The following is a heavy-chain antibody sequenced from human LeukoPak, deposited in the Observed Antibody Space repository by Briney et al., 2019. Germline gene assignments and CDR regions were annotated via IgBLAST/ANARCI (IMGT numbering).Heavy chain of an antibody. CDR2: MNPNSGNT. CDR3: ARDERRVLLWFGEQGAFDI. D-gene: IGHD3-10*01. J-gene: IGHJ3*02. V-gene: IGHV1-8*02. CDR1: GYTFTSYD. Sequence: ASVKVSCKASGYTFTSYDINWVRQATGQGLEWMGWMNPNSGNTGYAQKFQGRVTMTRDTSISTAYMELSRLRSDDTAVYYCARDERRVLLWFGEQGAFDIWGQGTMVTVSS.